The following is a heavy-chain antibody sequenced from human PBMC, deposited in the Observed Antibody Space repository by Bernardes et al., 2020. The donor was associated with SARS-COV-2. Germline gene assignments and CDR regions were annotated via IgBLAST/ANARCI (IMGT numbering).Heavy chain of an antibody. D-gene: IGHD1-26*01. J-gene: IGHJ4*02. CDR2: ISSAGSTI. Sequence: GSLILSCAASGFSFSDAYMSWIRRAPGKGLEWVSYISSAGSTIYYADSVKGRFTVSRDNAKNSLYLQMNTLRADDTAVYYCARALQGAKFFDYWGQGTLVTVSS. V-gene: IGHV3-11*01. CDR3: ARALQGAKFFDY. CDR1: GFSFSDAY.